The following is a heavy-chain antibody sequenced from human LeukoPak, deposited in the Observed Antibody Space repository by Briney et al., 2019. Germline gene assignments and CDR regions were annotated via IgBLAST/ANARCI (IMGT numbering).Heavy chain of an antibody. CDR3: AKDLQGHYYDSSGYYG. J-gene: IGHJ4*02. V-gene: IGHV3-9*01. Sequence: PGRSLRLSCAASGFTFDDYAMHWVRQAPGKGLEWVSGISWNSGSIGYADSVNGRFTISRDNAKNSLYLQMNSLRAEDTALYYCAKDLQGHYYDSSGYYGWGQGTLVTVSS. D-gene: IGHD3-22*01. CDR1: GFTFDDYA. CDR2: ISWNSGSI.